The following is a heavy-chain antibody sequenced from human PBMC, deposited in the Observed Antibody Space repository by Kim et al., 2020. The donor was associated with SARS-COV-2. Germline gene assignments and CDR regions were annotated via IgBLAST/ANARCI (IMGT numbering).Heavy chain of an antibody. D-gene: IGHD2-15*01. Sequence: SETLSLTCTVSGGSISGYYWSWIRQPPGKGLEWLGYIFFTGTTNYNPSLKSRVTISVDTSKNHFSLELTSVTAADTAVYYCARRHSPLGAYSAVHDAFDLWGQGTAVSVSS. V-gene: IGHV4-59*08. CDR3: ARRHSPLGAYSAVHDAFDL. CDR1: GGSISGYY. CDR2: IFFTGTT. J-gene: IGHJ3*01.